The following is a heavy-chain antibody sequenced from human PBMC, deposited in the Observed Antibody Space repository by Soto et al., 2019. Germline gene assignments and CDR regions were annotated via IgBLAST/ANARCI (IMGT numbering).Heavy chain of an antibody. CDR2: ISSSSSYI. V-gene: IGHV3-21*01. D-gene: IGHD6-13*01. CDR1: GFTFSSYS. Sequence: GGSLRLSCAASGFTFSSYSMNWVRQAPGKGLEWVSSISSSSSYIYYADSVKGRLTISRDNAKNSLYLQMNSLRAEDTAVYYCARARLPGIAASLVYWGQGTLVTVSS. J-gene: IGHJ4*02. CDR3: ARARLPGIAASLVY.